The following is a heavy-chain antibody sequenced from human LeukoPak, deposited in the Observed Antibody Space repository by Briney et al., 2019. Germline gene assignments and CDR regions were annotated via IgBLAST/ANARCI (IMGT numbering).Heavy chain of an antibody. V-gene: IGHV1-69*04. CDR2: IIPIFGLA. CDR3: AINLRDGGDYFDY. J-gene: IGHJ4*02. D-gene: IGHD5-24*01. Sequence: GASEKVSCKASGGTFSSYAISWVRQAPGQGLEWMGRIIPIFGLANYAQKFQGRVTITADKSTSTAYMELSSLRSEDTAVYYCAINLRDGGDYFDYWGQGTLVTVSS. CDR1: GGTFSSYA.